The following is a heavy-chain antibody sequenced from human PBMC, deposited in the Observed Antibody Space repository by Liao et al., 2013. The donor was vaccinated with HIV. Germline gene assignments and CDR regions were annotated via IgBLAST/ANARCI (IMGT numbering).Heavy chain of an antibody. CDR2: IFTTGIT. J-gene: IGHJ4*02. CDR3: ARDRLTCSGENCYQIFDY. D-gene: IGHD2-15*01. CDR1: GGAIRSGNYY. Sequence: QVQLRESGPGLVKPSQTLSLTCTVSGGAIRSGNYYWTWIRQPAGKGLEWIGRIFTTGITNYNPSLKSRVTISRDTPKNQFSLKLSSVTAADTAVYYCARDRLTCSGENCYQIFDYWGQGTLVAVSS. V-gene: IGHV4-61*02.